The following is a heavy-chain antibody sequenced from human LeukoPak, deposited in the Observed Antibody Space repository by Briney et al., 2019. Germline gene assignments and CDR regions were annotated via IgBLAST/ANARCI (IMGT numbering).Heavy chain of an antibody. CDR3: AKDRYNWNYGTFDY. CDR1: GFTFSSYG. D-gene: IGHD1-7*01. Sequence: PGRSLRLSCAASGFTFSSYGMPWVRQAPGKGLEWVAVIWYDGSNKYYADSVKGRFTISRDNSKNTLYLQMNSLRAEDTAVYYCAKDRYNWNYGTFDYWGQGTLVTVSS. V-gene: IGHV3-33*06. J-gene: IGHJ4*02. CDR2: IWYDGSNK.